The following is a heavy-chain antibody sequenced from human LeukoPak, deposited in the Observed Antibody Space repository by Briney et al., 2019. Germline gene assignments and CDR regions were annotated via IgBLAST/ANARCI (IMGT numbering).Heavy chain of an antibody. CDR3: ASEPVYSSSDY. D-gene: IGHD6-6*01. Sequence: PSETLSLTCTVSGGSISSSSYYWGWIRQPPGKGLEWIGSIYYSGSTYYNPSLKSRVTISVDTSKNQFSLKLSSVTAADTAVYYCASEPVYSSSDYWGQGTLVTVSS. CDR2: IYYSGST. CDR1: GGSISSSSYY. J-gene: IGHJ4*02. V-gene: IGHV4-39*01.